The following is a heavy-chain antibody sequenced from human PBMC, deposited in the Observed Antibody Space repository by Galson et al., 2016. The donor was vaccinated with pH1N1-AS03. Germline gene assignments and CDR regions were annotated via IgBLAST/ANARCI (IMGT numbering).Heavy chain of an antibody. CDR2: ISGNGFST. Sequence: SLRLSCAVGGFTFSSYAMFWLRQAPGKGLEYVSAISGNGFSTYYANSVKDRFTVSRDNSKNTLYLQMGGLRVEDMAVYYCARGPVSYANYWFPPPDYWGQGTLVTVSS. J-gene: IGHJ4*02. D-gene: IGHD4/OR15-4a*01. CDR3: ARGPVSYANYWFPPPDY. CDR1: GFTFSSYA. V-gene: IGHV3-64*01.